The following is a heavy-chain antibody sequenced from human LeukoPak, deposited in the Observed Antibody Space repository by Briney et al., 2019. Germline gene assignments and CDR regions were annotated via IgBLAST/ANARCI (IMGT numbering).Heavy chain of an antibody. Sequence: GGSLRLSCAASGFTFSSYWMTWVRQAPGKGLEWVANIKQDGSEKDYVDSVKGRFTISRDNAKNSLYLQMNSLRAEDTAVYYCARGMSSGYDFDYWGQGTLVTVSS. CDR3: ARGMSSGYDFDY. D-gene: IGHD5-12*01. CDR1: GFTFSSYW. CDR2: IKQDGSEK. V-gene: IGHV3-7*01. J-gene: IGHJ4*02.